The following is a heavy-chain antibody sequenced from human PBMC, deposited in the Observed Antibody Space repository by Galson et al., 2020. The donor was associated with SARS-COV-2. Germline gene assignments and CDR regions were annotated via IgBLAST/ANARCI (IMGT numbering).Heavy chain of an antibody. V-gene: IGHV4-31*03. Sequence: SETLSLTCTVSGDSISSGGYYWNWIRQHPERGLEWIGYIYHSGTTYYNPSLQSRSAITVDTSKNQFSLKMTSVNVADTAVYYCARGFVGWSQGACLGCWGQGMLVIVSS. D-gene: IGHD3-16*01. CDR2: IYHSGTT. CDR1: GDSISSGGYY. CDR3: ARGFVGWSQGACLGC. J-gene: IGHJ1*01.